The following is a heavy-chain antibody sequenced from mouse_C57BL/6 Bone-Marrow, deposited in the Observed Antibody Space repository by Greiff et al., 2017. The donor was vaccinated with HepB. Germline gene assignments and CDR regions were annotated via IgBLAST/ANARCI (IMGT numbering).Heavy chain of an antibody. CDR1: GFTFSDYG. D-gene: IGHD1-1*01. Sequence: EVKLEESGGGLVKPGGSLKLSCAASGFTFSDYGMHWVRQAPEKGLEWVAYISSGSSTIYYADTVKGRLTISRDNAKNTLFLQMTSLRSEDTAMYYCARDGSRTALYAMDYWGQGTSVTVSS. CDR3: ARDGSRTALYAMDY. J-gene: IGHJ4*01. V-gene: IGHV5-17*01. CDR2: ISSGSSTI.